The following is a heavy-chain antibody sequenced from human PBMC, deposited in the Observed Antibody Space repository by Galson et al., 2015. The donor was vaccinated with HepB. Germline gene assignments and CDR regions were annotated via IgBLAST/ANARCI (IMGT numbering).Heavy chain of an antibody. Sequence: SLRLSCAASGFTFSSYAMHWVRQAPGKGLEWVAVISYDGSNKYYADSVKGRFTISRDNSKNTLYLQMNSLRAEDTAVYYCARPKRGYSYGDAFDYWGQGTLVTVSS. D-gene: IGHD5-18*01. CDR2: ISYDGSNK. J-gene: IGHJ4*02. CDR1: GFTFSSYA. CDR3: ARPKRGYSYGDAFDY. V-gene: IGHV3-30-3*01.